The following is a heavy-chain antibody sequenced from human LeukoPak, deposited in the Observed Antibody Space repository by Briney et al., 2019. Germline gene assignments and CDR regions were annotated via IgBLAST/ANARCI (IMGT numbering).Heavy chain of an antibody. Sequence: GGSLRLSRAVSGFSFISYSMNWVRQAPGKGLEWVSSITSSSTYIHYADSVKGRFTISRDNAKNSLYLQMNSLRAEDTVVYYCARTTSGATFSDYYYYNMDVWGKGTTVTVSS. CDR3: ARTTSGATFSDYYYYNMDV. CDR2: ITSSSTYI. CDR1: GFSFISYS. J-gene: IGHJ6*03. V-gene: IGHV3-21*01. D-gene: IGHD1-1*01.